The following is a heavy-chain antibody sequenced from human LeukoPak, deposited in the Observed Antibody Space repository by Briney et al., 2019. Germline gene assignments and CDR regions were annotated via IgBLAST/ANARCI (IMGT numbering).Heavy chain of an antibody. V-gene: IGHV1-18*01. CDR2: ISAYNGNT. CDR3: ARNRRGYSYGPVDY. J-gene: IGHJ4*02. D-gene: IGHD5-18*01. Sequence: GASVKVSCKASGYTFTSYGISWVRQAPGQGLEWMGWISAYNGNTNHAQKLQGRVTMTTDTSTSTAYMELRSLRSDDTAVYYCARNRRGYSYGPVDYWGQGTLVTVSS. CDR1: GYTFTSYG.